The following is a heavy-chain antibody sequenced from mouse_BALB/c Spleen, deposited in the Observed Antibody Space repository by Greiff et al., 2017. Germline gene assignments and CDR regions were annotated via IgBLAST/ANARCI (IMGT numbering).Heavy chain of an antibody. J-gene: IGHJ2*01. CDR2: IYPGDGDT. CDR1: GYAFSSSW. V-gene: IGHV1-82*01. CDR3: ARGGTTVDYFDY. D-gene: IGHD1-1*01. Sequence: QVQLQQSGPELVKPGASVKISCKASGYAFSSSWMNWVKQRPGQGLEWIGRIYPGDGDTNYNGKFKGKATLTADKSSSTAYMQLSSLTSVDSAVYCCARGGTTVDYFDYWGQGTTLTVSS.